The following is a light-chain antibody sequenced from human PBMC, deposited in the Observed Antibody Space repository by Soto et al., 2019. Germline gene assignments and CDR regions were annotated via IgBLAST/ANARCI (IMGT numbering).Light chain of an antibody. CDR3: QQYNNWPQT. CDR1: LNVNSY. J-gene: IGKJ1*01. V-gene: IGKV3-11*01. CDR2: DAS. Sequence: VLTQSPATLSLSPGERATLSCRASLNVNSYLAWYQQKPGQAPRLLIYDASNRAAGIPARFSGSGSGTDFTLTISSLQSEDFAVYYCQQYNNWPQTFGQGTKVDIK.